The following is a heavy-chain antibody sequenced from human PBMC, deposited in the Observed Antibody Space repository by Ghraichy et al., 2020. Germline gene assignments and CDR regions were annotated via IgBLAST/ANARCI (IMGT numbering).Heavy chain of an antibody. V-gene: IGHV3-53*01. Sequence: GGSLRLSCVASGFTVSSNYMSWVRQAPGKGLEWVSVFYSGGSTFYVDSVKGRFTISRDNSKNTVYLQMNSLRAEATAVYFCTKKVPTPTPRYAMDGWGQGTTVTVSS. CDR2: FYSGGST. CDR1: GFTVSSNY. D-gene: IGHD2-2*01. CDR3: TKKVPTPTPRYAMDG. J-gene: IGHJ6*02.